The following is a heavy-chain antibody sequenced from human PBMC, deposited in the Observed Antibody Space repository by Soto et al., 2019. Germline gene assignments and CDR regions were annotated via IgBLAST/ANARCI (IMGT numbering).Heavy chain of an antibody. CDR3: ARAITYYDIYFDY. J-gene: IGHJ4*02. CDR1: CCSINSGGYY. CDR2: IYYSGST. D-gene: IGHD3-22*01. V-gene: IGHV4-31*03. Sequence: QVQLQESAPGLMKTSKTLSLTYTFSCCSINSGGYYWSWIRQHPGKGLEGIGYIYYSGSTYYNPSLTTRVTISVDTSKNHCSLKLSSVTAADTAVYYCARAITYYDIYFDYWGQGTLVTVSS.